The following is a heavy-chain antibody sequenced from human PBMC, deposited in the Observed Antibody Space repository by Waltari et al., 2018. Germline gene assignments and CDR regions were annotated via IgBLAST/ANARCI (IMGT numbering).Heavy chain of an antibody. V-gene: IGHV4-38-2*02. D-gene: IGHD6-6*01. J-gene: IGHJ4*02. CDR3: ASGTEAQQLVLGY. CDR1: GYSISRGHD. Sequence: QVQLQESGPGLVKPSETLCITCTATGYSISRGHDEGWIRQPPGKGLEWIGSIYHSGSTYYNPSLKSRVTISVDTSKNQFSLKLSSVTAADTAVYYCASGTEAQQLVLGYWGQGTLVTVSS. CDR2: IYHSGST.